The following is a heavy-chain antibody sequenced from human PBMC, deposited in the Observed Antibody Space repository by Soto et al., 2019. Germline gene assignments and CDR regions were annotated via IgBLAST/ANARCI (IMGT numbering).Heavy chain of an antibody. D-gene: IGHD5-12*01. CDR2: IYSGGST. CDR3: AREDSGYDGNTWFDP. Sequence: PGGSLRLSCAASGFTVSSNYMSWVRQAPGKGLEWVSVIYSGGSTYYADSVKGRFTISRDNSKNTLYLQMNSLRAEDTAVYYCAREDSGYDGNTWFDPWGQGTLVTVSS. V-gene: IGHV3-66*01. J-gene: IGHJ5*02. CDR1: GFTVSSNY.